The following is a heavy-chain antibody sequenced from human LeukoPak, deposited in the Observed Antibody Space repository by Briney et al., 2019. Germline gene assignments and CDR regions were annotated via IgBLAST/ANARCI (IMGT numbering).Heavy chain of an antibody. CDR2: IYSGGGT. Sequence: PGGSLRLSCAASGFTVSSNYMSWVRQAPGKGLEWVSVIYSGGGTYYADSVKGRFTISRDNSKNTLYLQMNSLRAEDTAVYYCARDPAYYYDSSAYYSDGMDVWGQGTTVTVSS. CDR1: GFTVSSNY. J-gene: IGHJ6*02. CDR3: ARDPAYYYDSSAYYSDGMDV. D-gene: IGHD3-22*01. V-gene: IGHV3-66*01.